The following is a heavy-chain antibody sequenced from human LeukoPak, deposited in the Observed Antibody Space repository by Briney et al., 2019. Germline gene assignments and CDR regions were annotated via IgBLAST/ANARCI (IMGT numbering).Heavy chain of an antibody. CDR1: GFTFSSYA. J-gene: IGHJ4*02. D-gene: IGHD6-19*01. V-gene: IGHV3-23*01. Sequence: GGSLRLSCAASGFTFSSYAMSWVRQAPGKGLEWVSAISGSGGSTYYADSVKGRFTISRDNSKNTLYLQMNSLRAEDTAVYYCAKDRSVAVAVTGVFDYWGKGTLVTVSS. CDR3: AKDRSVAVAVTGVFDY. CDR2: ISGSGGST.